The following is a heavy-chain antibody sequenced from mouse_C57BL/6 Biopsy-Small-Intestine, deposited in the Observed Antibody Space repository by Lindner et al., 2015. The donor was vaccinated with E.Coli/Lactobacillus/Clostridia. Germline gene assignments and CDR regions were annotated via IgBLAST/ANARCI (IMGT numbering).Heavy chain of an antibody. CDR2: IYPYNGMT. V-gene: IGHV1-19*01. Sequence: VQLQESGPVLVKPGASVKMSCAASGYTFTDYYMNWVKRSHGKSLEWIGVIYPYNGMTSYNQNFKDKATLTVDESSSTAYMELNSLTSEDSAVYYCARSGELYYFDYWGQGTTLTVSS. CDR3: ARSGELYYFDY. J-gene: IGHJ2*01. D-gene: IGHD3-1*01. CDR1: GYTFTDYY.